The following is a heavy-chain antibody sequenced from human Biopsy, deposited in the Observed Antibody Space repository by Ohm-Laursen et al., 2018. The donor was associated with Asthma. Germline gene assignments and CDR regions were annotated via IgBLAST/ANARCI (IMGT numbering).Heavy chain of an antibody. CDR2: IDSVFGTT. CDR1: GGTFNTYV. Sequence: SVKVSCKSLGGTFNTYVIGWVRQAPGQGLEWMGGIDSVFGTTTYPQKFQDRVTITADDSTSTVYMELSSLRSEDTAVYYCARKAGSCISRTCYSLDFWGQGALVTVSS. CDR3: ARKAGSCISRTCYSLDF. J-gene: IGHJ4*02. V-gene: IGHV1-69*13. D-gene: IGHD2-2*01.